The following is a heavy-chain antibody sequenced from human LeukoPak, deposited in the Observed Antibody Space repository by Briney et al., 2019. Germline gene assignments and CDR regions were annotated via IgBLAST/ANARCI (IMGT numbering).Heavy chain of an antibody. Sequence: ASVKVSCKASGYTFTDSFIHWVRQDPGQGPEWMGRMNAKSGVTMYAQTLQDRVTMTRDTSISTAYMELSRLTSDDTALYYCARDLASTSNWEFDYWGQGTLVTVSS. V-gene: IGHV1-2*06. CDR2: MNAKSGVT. J-gene: IGHJ4*02. CDR1: GYTFTDSF. D-gene: IGHD7-27*01. CDR3: ARDLASTSNWEFDY.